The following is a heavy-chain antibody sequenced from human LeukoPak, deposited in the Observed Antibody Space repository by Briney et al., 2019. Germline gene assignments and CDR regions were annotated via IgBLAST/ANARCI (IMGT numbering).Heavy chain of an antibody. CDR3: AKDSGELHPGYYFDY. D-gene: IGHD2-15*01. J-gene: IGHJ4*02. V-gene: IGHV3-33*06. CDR1: GFTFSSYG. CDR2: IWYDGSNK. Sequence: GGSLRLSCAASGFTFSSYGMHWVRQAPGKGLEWVAVIWYDGSNKYYADSVKGRFTISRDNSKNTLYLQMNSLRAVDTAVYYCAKDSGELHPGYYFDYWGQGTLVTVSS.